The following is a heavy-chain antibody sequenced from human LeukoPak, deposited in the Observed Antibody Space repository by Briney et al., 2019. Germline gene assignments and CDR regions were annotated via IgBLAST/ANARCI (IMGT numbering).Heavy chain of an antibody. CDR3: AIIEGQQLTPADLSQGSSGYYYGMDV. D-gene: IGHD6-13*01. CDR1: GYTFTSYG. CDR2: ISAYSGNT. V-gene: IGHV1-18*01. J-gene: IGHJ6*02. Sequence: ASVKVSCKASGYTFTSYGISWVRQAPGQGLEWMGWISAYSGNTNYAQKLQGRVTMTTDTSTSTAYMELRSLRSDDTAMYYCAIIEGQQLTPADLSQGSSGYYYGMDVWGQGTTVTVSS.